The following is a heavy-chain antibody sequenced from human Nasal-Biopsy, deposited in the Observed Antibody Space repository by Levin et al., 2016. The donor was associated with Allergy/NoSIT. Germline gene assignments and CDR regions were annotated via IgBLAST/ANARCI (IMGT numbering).Heavy chain of an antibody. J-gene: IGHJ4*02. CDR3: ARRFSGDDY. D-gene: IGHD3-3*01. V-gene: IGHV3-21*01. CDR2: ISSSSSHI. CDR1: GFTFSAYS. Sequence: GESLKISCAASGFTFSAYSMDWVRQAPGKGLEWVSSISSSSSHIYYADSVKGRFTISRDNARNSLHLQMSSLRADDTAVYYCARRFSGDDYWGQGTLVTVSS.